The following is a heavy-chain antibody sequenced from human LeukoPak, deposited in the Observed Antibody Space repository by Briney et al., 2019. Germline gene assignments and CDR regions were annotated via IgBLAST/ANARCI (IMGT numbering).Heavy chain of an antibody. Sequence: PGGSLRLSCEASGFTFSSHWMHWVRQAPGKGLVWVARIHGDGSRTTYADSVKGRFTISRDNAKNTLYLQMNSLRAEDTAVYYCARDNLMYRVFDYWGQGTLFPVSS. D-gene: IGHD1-26*01. J-gene: IGHJ4*02. CDR1: GFTFSSHW. V-gene: IGHV3-74*01. CDR2: IHGDGSRT. CDR3: ARDNLMYRVFDY.